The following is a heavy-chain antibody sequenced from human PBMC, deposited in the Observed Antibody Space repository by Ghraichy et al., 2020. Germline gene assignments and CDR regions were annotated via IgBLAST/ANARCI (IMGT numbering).Heavy chain of an antibody. D-gene: IGHD3-3*01. CDR1: GFTFSSYA. CDR3: AKSSSGYDFWSGYPHPFDY. CDR2: ISGSGGST. Sequence: GALRLSCAASGFTFSSYAMSWVRQAPGKGLEWVSAISGSGGSTYYADSVKGRFTISRDNSKNTLYLQMNSLRAEDTAVYYCAKSSSGYDFWSGYPHPFDYWGQGTLVTVSS. V-gene: IGHV3-23*01. J-gene: IGHJ4*02.